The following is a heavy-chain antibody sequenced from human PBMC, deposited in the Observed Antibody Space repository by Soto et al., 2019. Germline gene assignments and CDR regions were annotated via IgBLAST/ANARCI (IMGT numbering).Heavy chain of an antibody. Sequence: QVQLVQSGAEVKKPGASVKVSCKASGYTFTGYYMHWVRQAPGQGLEWMGWINTNSGGTNYAQKFQGWGTMTRDTSISTAYMELSRLRSDATAVYYCASAPHFWSGYSGEYGMDVWGQGTTVTVSS. CDR3: ASAPHFWSGYSGEYGMDV. J-gene: IGHJ6*02. D-gene: IGHD3-3*01. CDR2: INTNSGGT. V-gene: IGHV1-2*04. CDR1: GYTFTGYY.